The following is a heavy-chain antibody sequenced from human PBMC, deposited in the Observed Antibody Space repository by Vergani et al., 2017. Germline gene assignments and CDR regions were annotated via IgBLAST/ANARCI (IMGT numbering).Heavy chain of an antibody. CDR1: GFPFSDYG. V-gene: IGHV3-33*08. CDR3: VRDRYEGTSPYNGRLLGH. J-gene: IGHJ4*02. D-gene: IGHD1-1*01. Sequence: VQLVESGGGEVQPGRSLRLSCSAAGFPFSDYGVHWVRQAPGKGLEWVSVIWHDGGNKHFADSVAGRFAISRDDSKKTVYLEMTNLRAEDTALYYCVRDRYEGTSPYNGRLLGHWGQGTRVTVSS. CDR2: IWHDGGNK.